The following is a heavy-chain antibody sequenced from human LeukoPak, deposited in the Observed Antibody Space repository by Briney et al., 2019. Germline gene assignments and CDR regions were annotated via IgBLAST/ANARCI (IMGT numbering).Heavy chain of an antibody. V-gene: IGHV1-69*06. CDR1: RGTFSNYA. J-gene: IGHJ4*02. D-gene: IGHD5-12*01. CDR3: ASRSPYTGYDLYDY. CDR2: IIPMFDTA. Sequence: SVKVSCKASRGTFSNYAISWVRQAPGQGLEWMGGIIPMFDTANYAQKFQDRVTINADKSTSTAYMQLSSLRSEDTAVYYCASRSPYTGYDLYDYWGQGTLVTVSS.